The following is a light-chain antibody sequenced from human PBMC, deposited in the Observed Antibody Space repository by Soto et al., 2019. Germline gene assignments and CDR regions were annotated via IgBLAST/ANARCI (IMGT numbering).Light chain of an antibody. J-gene: IGKJ1*01. CDR1: QNVNTN. CDR3: QQYNEGRT. CDR2: GAS. V-gene: IGKV3-15*01. Sequence: EIVMTQSPATLSVSPGEGATLSCRASQNVNTNLGWYQQKPGQAPSLLIYGASTRATGIPARFSGGGSGTEFTLTIGILQSEDFAVYYCQQYNEGRTFGQGTKVEIK.